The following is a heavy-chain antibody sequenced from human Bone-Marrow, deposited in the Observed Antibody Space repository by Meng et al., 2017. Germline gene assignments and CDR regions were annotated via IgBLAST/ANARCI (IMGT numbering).Heavy chain of an antibody. Sequence: ASVKVSCKASGYTFTSYDINWVRQATGQGLEWMGWMNPNSGNTGYAQKFQGRVTITRNTSISTAYMELSSLRSEDTAVYYCERGGIAAAAIDYWGQGTLVTVSS. CDR2: MNPNSGNT. CDR3: ERGGIAAAAIDY. J-gene: IGHJ4*02. V-gene: IGHV1-8*03. CDR1: GYTFTSYD. D-gene: IGHD6-13*01.